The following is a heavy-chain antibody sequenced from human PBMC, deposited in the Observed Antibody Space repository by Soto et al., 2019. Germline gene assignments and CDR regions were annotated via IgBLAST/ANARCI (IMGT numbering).Heavy chain of an antibody. J-gene: IGHJ6*02. CDR1: GYTFSDYW. CDR3: ARASSGWYDYYYYGMDV. D-gene: IGHD6-19*01. CDR2: IYPGDSDT. Sequence: GESLKISCKGSGYTFSDYWIVWVRQIPGKGLEWMGIIYPGDSDTRYSPSFQGQVTISADKSISTAYLQWSSLKASDTAMYYCARASSGWYDYYYYGMDVWGQGTTVTVSS. V-gene: IGHV5-51*01.